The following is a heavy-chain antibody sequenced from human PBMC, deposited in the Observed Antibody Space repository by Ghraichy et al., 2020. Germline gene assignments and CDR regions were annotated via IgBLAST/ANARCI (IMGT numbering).Heavy chain of an antibody. J-gene: IGHJ5*01. Sequence: SETLSLTCAVYGASLSGHYWSWIRQPPGKRLEWIGEINHSGTTGYNPSLESRVFISVDTSDNRFSLSLTSVTAADTAVYYCARADFDFGAYGTWFDSWGQGTLVTVSS. CDR2: INHSGTT. V-gene: IGHV4-34*01. D-gene: IGHD4-17*01. CDR1: GASLSGHY. CDR3: ARADFDFGAYGTWFDS.